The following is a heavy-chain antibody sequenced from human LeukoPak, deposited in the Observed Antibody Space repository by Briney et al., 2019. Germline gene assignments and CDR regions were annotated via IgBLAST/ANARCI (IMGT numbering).Heavy chain of an antibody. Sequence: SETLSLTCTVSGGSVSSGSYYCGWIRQPPGKGLEWIGSIYYSGSTYYNPSLKSRVTISVDTSKNQFSLKLSSVTAADTAVYFCSMETVITTLDYWGQGTLVTVSS. CDR2: IYYSGST. D-gene: IGHD3-22*01. CDR3: SMETVITTLDY. V-gene: IGHV4-39*01. CDR1: GGSVSSGSYY. J-gene: IGHJ4*02.